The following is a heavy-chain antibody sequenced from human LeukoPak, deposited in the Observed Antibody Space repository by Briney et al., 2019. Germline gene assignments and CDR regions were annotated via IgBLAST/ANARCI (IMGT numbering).Heavy chain of an antibody. CDR1: GFTLSNAW. J-gene: IGHJ6*03. CDR3: TTIVGATPRGYYYYSMDV. V-gene: IGHV3-15*01. Sequence: GGSLRLSCAASGFTLSNAWMSWVRQAPGKGLEWVGRIKSKTDGGTTDYAAPVKGRFTISRDDSKNTLYLQMNSLKTEDTAVYYCTTIVGATPRGYYYYSMDVWGKGTTVTVSS. CDR2: IKSKTDGGTT. D-gene: IGHD1-26*01.